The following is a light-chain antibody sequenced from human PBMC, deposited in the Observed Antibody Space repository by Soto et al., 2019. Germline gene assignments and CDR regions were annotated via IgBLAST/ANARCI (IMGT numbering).Light chain of an antibody. J-gene: IGKJ4*01. CDR2: GAS. Sequence: EIGGTQSPGTLSWSPGERATLSCRASQSVSSSYLAWYQQKPGQAPRLLIYGASSRATGIPDRFSGSGSGTDFTLTISRLEPEDFAVYYCQQYGSSPLTFGGGTKVDIK. V-gene: IGKV3-20*01. CDR1: QSVSSSY. CDR3: QQYGSSPLT.